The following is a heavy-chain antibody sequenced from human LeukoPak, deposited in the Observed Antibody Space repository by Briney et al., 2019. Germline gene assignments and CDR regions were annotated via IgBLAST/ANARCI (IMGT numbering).Heavy chain of an antibody. CDR1: GFTFSSYS. V-gene: IGHV3-21*01. J-gene: IGHJ4*02. D-gene: IGHD3-22*01. CDR2: ISSSSSYI. Sequence: PGGSLRLSCAASGFTFSSYSMNWVRQAPGKGLEWVSSISSSSSYIYYADSVKGRFTISRDNAKNSLYLQMNSLRAEDTAVYYCAREYYDSSGYQSYYFDYWGQGTLVTVSS. CDR3: AREYYDSSGYQSYYFDY.